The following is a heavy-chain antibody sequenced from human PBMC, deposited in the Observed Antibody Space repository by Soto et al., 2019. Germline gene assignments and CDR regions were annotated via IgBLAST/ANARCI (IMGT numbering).Heavy chain of an antibody. V-gene: IGHV4-59*01. CDR1: GGAISSFY. J-gene: IGHJ1*01. Sequence: SETLSLTCTVSGGAISSFYWSWIWQSPGKGLEWIGSIYDTGRTNYNPSLESRVTISVDRSKNQFSLKLTSVTAADRAVYYCASDRDGRFHPWAQRAVVTVSS. D-gene: IGHD1-26*01. CDR2: IYDTGRT. CDR3: ASDRDGRFHP.